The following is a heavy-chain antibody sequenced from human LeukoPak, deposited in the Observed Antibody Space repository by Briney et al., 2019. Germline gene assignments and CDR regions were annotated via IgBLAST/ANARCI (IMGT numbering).Heavy chain of an antibody. CDR1: GYTFTGYY. CDR2: INPNSGGT. D-gene: IGHD6-19*01. CDR3: ARTARRAVAVPPALFY. Sequence: ASVKVSCKASGYTFTGYYMHWVRQAPGQGLEWMGWINPNSGGTNYAQKFQGRVTMTRDTSISTAYVELSRLRSDDTAVYYCARTARRAVAVPPALFYWGQGTLVTVSS. J-gene: IGHJ4*02. V-gene: IGHV1-2*02.